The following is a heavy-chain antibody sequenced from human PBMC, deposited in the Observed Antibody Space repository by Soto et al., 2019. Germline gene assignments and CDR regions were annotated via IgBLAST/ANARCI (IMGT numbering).Heavy chain of an antibody. CDR1: GFTFRNAW. CDR2: IRSKTDGGTT. V-gene: IGHV3-15*01. D-gene: IGHD3-22*01. Sequence: GGSLRLSCAASGFTFRNAWMSWVRQVPGKGLEWVGHIRSKTDGGTTAYAAPVKGRFTISRDDSKNTLYLQTNSLKTEDTAVYYCAADQDYFDSSGYYRVVGDYWGQGTLVTVSS. CDR3: AADQDYFDSSGYYRVVGDY. J-gene: IGHJ4*02.